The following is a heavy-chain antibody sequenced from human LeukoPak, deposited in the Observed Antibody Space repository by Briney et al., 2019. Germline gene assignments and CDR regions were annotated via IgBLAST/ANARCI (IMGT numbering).Heavy chain of an antibody. V-gene: IGHV3-23*01. CDR2: ISGSGGST. Sequence: TGGSLRLSCAASGFTFSSYAMSWVRQDPGKGREWVSAISGSGGSTYYADSVKGRFTISRDNSKNTLYLQMNSLRAEDTAVYYCATSRGYSSGWYWFDPWGQGTLVTVSS. CDR1: GFTFSSYA. D-gene: IGHD6-19*01. CDR3: ATSRGYSSGWYWFDP. J-gene: IGHJ5*02.